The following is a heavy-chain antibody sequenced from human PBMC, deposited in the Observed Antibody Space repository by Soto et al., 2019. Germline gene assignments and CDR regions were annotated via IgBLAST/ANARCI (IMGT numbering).Heavy chain of an antibody. CDR2: IIPVLDLS. CDR3: AKKLGPSAFDL. J-gene: IGHJ2*01. V-gene: IGHV1-69*02. Sequence: QVQLVQSGAEVKKPGSSVKVSCKASGGTFTDYTITWVRQAPGQGLEWMGRIIPVLDLSNYAQKFQGRVTITADKSTTTSYMELSGLTSEDTTVYYGAKKLGPSAFDLWGRGTLVTVSS. CDR1: GGTFTDYT. D-gene: IGHD1-26*01.